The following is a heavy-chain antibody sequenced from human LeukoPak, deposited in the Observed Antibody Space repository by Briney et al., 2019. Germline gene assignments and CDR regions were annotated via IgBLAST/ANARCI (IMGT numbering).Heavy chain of an antibody. D-gene: IGHD5-18*01. CDR3: ARDQYSYAHAAH. Sequence: TGGSLRLSCAASGFTVSSNNMSWVRQAPGKGLEWVSVIYSGGTTYYADSVKGRFTISRDNSKNTLHLQMNSLRAEDTAVYYCARDQYSYAHAAHWGQGTLVTVSS. J-gene: IGHJ4*02. V-gene: IGHV3-66*01. CDR1: GFTVSSNN. CDR2: IYSGGTT.